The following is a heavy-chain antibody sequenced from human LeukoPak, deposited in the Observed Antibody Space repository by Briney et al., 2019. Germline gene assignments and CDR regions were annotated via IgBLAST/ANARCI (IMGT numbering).Heavy chain of an antibody. J-gene: IGHJ3*02. Sequence: GGSLRLSCAASGFTFSSYSMNRIRQAPGKGLEWVSSISSSSSYIYYADSVKGRFTISRDNAKNSLYLQMNSLRAEDTAVYYCAGSTIFGVVIGAFDIWGQGTMVTVSS. CDR1: GFTFSSYS. CDR2: ISSSSSYI. CDR3: AGSTIFGVVIGAFDI. D-gene: IGHD3-3*01. V-gene: IGHV3-21*01.